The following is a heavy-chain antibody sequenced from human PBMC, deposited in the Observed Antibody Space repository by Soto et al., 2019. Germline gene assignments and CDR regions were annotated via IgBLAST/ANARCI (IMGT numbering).Heavy chain of an antibody. CDR2: ISSSSSTI. CDR1: GFTFSSYS. Sequence: GGSLRLSCTASGFTFSSYSMNWVRQAPGKGLEWVSYISSSSSTIYYADSVKGRFTISRDNAKNSLYLQMNSLRDEDTAVYYCARAAAGIENYYFDYWGQGTLVTVSS. V-gene: IGHV3-48*02. D-gene: IGHD2-2*01. J-gene: IGHJ4*02. CDR3: ARAAAGIENYYFDY.